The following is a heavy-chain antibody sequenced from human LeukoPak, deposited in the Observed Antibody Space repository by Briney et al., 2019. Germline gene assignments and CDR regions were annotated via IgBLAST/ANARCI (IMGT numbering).Heavy chain of an antibody. CDR2: IYYSGST. CDR3: ARHRGCSSGWYDLDAFDI. Sequence: SETLSLTCTVSGGSISSYYWSWIRQPPGKELEWIGYIYYSGSTNYNPSLKSRVTISVDTSKNQFSLKLSSVTAADTAVYYCARHRGCSSGWYDLDAFDIWGQGTMVTVSS. D-gene: IGHD6-19*01. V-gene: IGHV4-59*08. J-gene: IGHJ3*02. CDR1: GGSISSYY.